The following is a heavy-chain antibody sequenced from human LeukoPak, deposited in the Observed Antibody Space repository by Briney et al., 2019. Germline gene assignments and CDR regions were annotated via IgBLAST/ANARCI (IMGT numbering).Heavy chain of an antibody. CDR3: ARVRWLRLGVNEYYYYMDV. J-gene: IGHJ6*03. CDR2: MNPTSGKT. D-gene: IGHD5-12*01. CDR1: GYTFNTYD. Sequence: ASVKVSCKASGYTFNTYDINWVRQATGQGLEWMGWMNPTSGKTSYAQKFQGRVTITSNTSTTTAQMGLSSLGSEDTAVYYCARVRWLRLGVNEYYYYMDVWGKGTTVTVSS. V-gene: IGHV1-8*03.